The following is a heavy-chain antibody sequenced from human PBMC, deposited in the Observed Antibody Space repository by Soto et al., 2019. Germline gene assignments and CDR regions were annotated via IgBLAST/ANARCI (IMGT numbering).Heavy chain of an antibody. CDR3: ASNIRGHYYGSGSYSDY. J-gene: IGHJ4*02. D-gene: IGHD3-10*01. CDR1: GGSISSSNW. CDR2: IYHSGST. V-gene: IGHV4-4*02. Sequence: QVQLQESGPGLVKPSGTLSLTCAVSGGSISSSNWWSWVRQPPGKGLEWIGEIYHSGSTNYNPSLKSRVTISVDKSENQFSLKLSSVTAADTAVYYCASNIRGHYYGSGSYSDYWGQGTLVTVSS.